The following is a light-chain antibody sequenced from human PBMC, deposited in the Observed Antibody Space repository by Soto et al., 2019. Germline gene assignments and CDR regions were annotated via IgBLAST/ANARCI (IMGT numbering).Light chain of an antibody. CDR3: QQYGRSRPVT. V-gene: IGKV3-20*01. J-gene: IGKJ4*01. CDR1: QSVSSSY. CDR2: GAS. Sequence: EIVLTQSPGTLSLSPGERATLSCRASQSVSSSYLAWYQQKPGQAPRLLIYGASSRATGIPDRLSGSGSGTDFTLTISRLEPEDFAVYYCQQYGRSRPVTFGGGTKVEIK.